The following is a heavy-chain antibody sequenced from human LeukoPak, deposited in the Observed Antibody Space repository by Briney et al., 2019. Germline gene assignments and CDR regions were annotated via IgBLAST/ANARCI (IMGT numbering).Heavy chain of an antibody. V-gene: IGHV3-48*03. CDR3: ARGGEYSSTWRYYYYMDV. D-gene: IGHD6-13*01. J-gene: IGHJ6*03. CDR2: ISSSGSSI. Sequence: PGGSLRLSCAASGFTFSSYEMNWVRQAPGKGLEWVSYISSSGSSIYFADSVKGRFTISRDNAKNSLYLQMNSLRAEDTAVYYCARGGEYSSTWRYYYYMDVWGKGTTVTISS. CDR1: GFTFSSYE.